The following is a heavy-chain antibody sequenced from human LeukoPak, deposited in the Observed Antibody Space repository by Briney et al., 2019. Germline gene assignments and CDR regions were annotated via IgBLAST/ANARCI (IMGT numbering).Heavy chain of an antibody. D-gene: IGHD2-15*01. V-gene: IGHV3-30*04. CDR2: ISYDGNNK. J-gene: IGHJ4*02. CDR3: ASCRGPCYSGQYYFDY. CDR1: GFTFSSCA. Sequence: GGSLRLSCAASGFTFSSCAMHWVRQAPGKWLEWVAVISYDGNNKYYADSVKGRFTISRDNSKNTLYLQMNSLRAEDTAVYYCASCRGPCYSGQYYFDYWGQGTLVTVSS.